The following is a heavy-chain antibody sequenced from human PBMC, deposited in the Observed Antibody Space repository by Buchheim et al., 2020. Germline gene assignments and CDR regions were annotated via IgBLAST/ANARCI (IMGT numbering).Heavy chain of an antibody. V-gene: IGHV1-8*01. J-gene: IGHJ6*02. CDR2: MNPNSGNT. CDR1: GYTFTSYD. Sequence: QVQLVQSGAEVKKPGAPVKVSCKASGYTFTSYDINWVRQATGQGLEWMGWMNPNSGNTGYAQKFQGRVTMTRNTSISTAYMELSSLRSEDTAVYYCARGGRSYFDWLLSYYYYGMDVWGQGTT. CDR3: ARGGRSYFDWLLSYYYYGMDV. D-gene: IGHD3-9*01.